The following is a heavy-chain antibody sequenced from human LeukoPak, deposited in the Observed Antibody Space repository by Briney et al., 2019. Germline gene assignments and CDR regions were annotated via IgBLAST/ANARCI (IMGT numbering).Heavy chain of an antibody. D-gene: IGHD1-26*01. CDR2: IYYSGSA. V-gene: IGHV4-59*01. J-gene: IGHJ4*02. CDR3: ARATVYSGSYLPLFDY. CDR1: GGSISSYY. Sequence: SETLSLTCTVPGGSISSYYWSWIRQPPGKGLEWIGYIYYSGSANYNPSLKSRVTISVDTSKNQFSLKLSSVTAADTAVYYCARATVYSGSYLPLFDYWGQGTLVTVSS.